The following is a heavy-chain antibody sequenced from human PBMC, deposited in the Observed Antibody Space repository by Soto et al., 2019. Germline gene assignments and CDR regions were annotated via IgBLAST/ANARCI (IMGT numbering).Heavy chain of an antibody. CDR3: AKDQPVSGSYYVLYGMDV. J-gene: IGHJ6*02. V-gene: IGHV3-23*01. CDR2: ISGSGGST. D-gene: IGHD1-26*01. CDR1: GFTFSSYA. Sequence: GGSLRLSCAASGFTFSSYAMSWVRQAPGKGLEWVSAISGSGGSTYYADSVKGRFTISRDNSKSTLYLQMNSLRAEDTAVYYCAKDQPVSGSYYVLYGMDVWGQGTTVTVSS.